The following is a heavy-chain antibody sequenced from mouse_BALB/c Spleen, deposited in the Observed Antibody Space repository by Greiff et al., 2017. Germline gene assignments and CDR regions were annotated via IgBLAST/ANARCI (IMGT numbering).Heavy chain of an antibody. CDR3: ARKVRLYAMDY. CDR2: INPSNGRT. D-gene: IGHD2-14*01. V-gene: IGHV1S81*02. J-gene: IGHJ4*01. CDR1: GYTFTSYW. Sequence: QVQLQQPGAELVKPGASVKLSCKASGYTFTSYWMHWVKQRPGQGLEWIGEINPSNGRTNYNEKFKSKATLTVDKSSSTAYMQLSSLTSEDSAVYYCARKVRLYAMDYWGQGTSVTVSS.